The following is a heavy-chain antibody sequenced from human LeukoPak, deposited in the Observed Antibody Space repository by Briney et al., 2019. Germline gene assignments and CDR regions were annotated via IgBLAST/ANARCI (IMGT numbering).Heavy chain of an antibody. V-gene: IGHV4-59*01. CDR1: GGSISSYY. Sequence: SETLSLTCTVSGGSISSYYWSWIRQPPGKGLEWIGHIYYSGSTNYNPSLKSRVTISVDTSKTHFSLRLSSVTAADTAVYYCARAWGTAGGFDYWGQGTLVSVSS. CDR3: ARAWGTAGGFDY. J-gene: IGHJ4*02. D-gene: IGHD3-16*01. CDR2: IYYSGST.